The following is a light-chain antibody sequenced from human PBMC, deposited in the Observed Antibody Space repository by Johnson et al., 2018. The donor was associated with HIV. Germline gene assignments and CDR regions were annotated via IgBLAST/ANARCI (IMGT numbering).Light chain of an antibody. CDR3: GTWDSSLSAV. Sequence: HSVLTQPPSVSAAPGQKVTISCSGSSSNIGNNYVSWYQQLPGTAPKLLIYENNKRPSGIPDRFSGSKSGTSATLGITGLQTGDEADYYCGTWDSSLSAVLGTGTKVTVL. V-gene: IGLV1-51*02. CDR1: SSNIGNNY. CDR2: ENN. J-gene: IGLJ1*01.